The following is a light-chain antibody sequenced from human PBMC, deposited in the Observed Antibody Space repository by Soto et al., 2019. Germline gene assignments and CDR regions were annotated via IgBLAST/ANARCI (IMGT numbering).Light chain of an antibody. CDR1: SSNIGGNS. V-gene: IGLV1-44*01. J-gene: IGLJ3*02. Sequence: QSVLTQPPSASGTPGQRVTISCSGSSSNIGGNSANWYQQLPGTAPKLLIYSNNQRPSWVPDRFSGSKSGTSASLAISGLQSEDEDDYYCAAWDDSLNCVFGGGTKVTVL. CDR3: AAWDDSLNCV. CDR2: SNN.